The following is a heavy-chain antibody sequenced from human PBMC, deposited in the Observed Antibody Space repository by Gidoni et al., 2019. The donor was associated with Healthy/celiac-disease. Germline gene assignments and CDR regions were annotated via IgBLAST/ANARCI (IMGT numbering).Heavy chain of an antibody. D-gene: IGHD1-1*01. CDR2: IYYSGST. CDR3: AISGNDAFDP. V-gene: IGHV4-39*01. CDR1: GGSISSSSYD. Sequence: QLQLQESGPGLVKPSETLSTTCTGSGGSISSSSYDWGWIRQPPGKGLEWMGSIYYSGSTYDNPSLKSRVTISVDTSKNQFSLKLRSVTAADTAVYYCAISGNDAFDPWGQGTLVTVSS. J-gene: IGHJ5*02.